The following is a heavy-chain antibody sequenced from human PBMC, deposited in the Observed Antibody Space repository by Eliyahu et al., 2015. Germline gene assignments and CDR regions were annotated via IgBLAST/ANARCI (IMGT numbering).Heavy chain of an antibody. V-gene: IGHV3-15*01. J-gene: IGHJ3*02. D-gene: IGHD3-22*01. CDR2: IKSKTDGGTR. Sequence: EVQLVESGGGLVKPGGSLRLSCAASGFTFSNAWMSWVRQAPGKGLEWVGRIKSKTDGGTRDYAAPVKGRFTISRDDSKNTLYLQMNSLKTEDTAVYYCTTESDYYDNDAFDIWGQGTMVIVSS. CDR3: TTESDYYDNDAFDI. CDR1: GFTFSNAW.